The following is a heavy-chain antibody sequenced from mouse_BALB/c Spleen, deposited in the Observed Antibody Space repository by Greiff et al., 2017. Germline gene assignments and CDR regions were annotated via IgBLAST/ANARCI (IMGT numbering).Heavy chain of an antibody. CDR3: ARKKYGNYEGYFDV. J-gene: IGHJ1*01. V-gene: IGHV1-9*01. Sequence: VQLQQSGAELMKPGASVKISCKATGYTFSSYWIEWVKQRPGHGLEWIGEILPGSGSTNYNEKFKGKATFTADTSSNTAYMQLSSLTSEDSAVYYCARKKYGNYEGYFDVWGAGTTVTVSS. CDR2: ILPGSGST. CDR1: GYTFSSYW. D-gene: IGHD2-10*02.